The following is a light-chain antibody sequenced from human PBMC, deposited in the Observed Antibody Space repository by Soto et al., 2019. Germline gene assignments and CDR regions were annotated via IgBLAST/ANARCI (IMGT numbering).Light chain of an antibody. CDR2: DVS. CDR1: SSDVGAYNY. J-gene: IGLJ2*01. Sequence: QSALTQPASVSGSPGQSITISCTGTSSDVGAYNYVSWYQQHPGKAPKLIIYDVSNRPSGVSNRFSGSKSGNTASLTISGLQAEDEADYYCISFTTSSTQLFGGGTKLTVL. V-gene: IGLV2-14*03. CDR3: ISFTTSSTQL.